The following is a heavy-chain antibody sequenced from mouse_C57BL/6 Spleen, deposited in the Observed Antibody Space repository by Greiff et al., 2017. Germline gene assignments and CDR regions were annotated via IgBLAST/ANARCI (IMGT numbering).Heavy chain of an antibody. Sequence: QVQLQQPGAELVKPGASVKLSCKASGYTFTSYWMHWVKQRPGQGLEWIGMIHPTSGSTNYNEKFKSKATLTVDKSSSTAYMQLSSLTSEDSAVYYCAREDYDAYYFDYWGQGTTLTGSS. CDR3: AREDYDAYYFDY. CDR1: GYTFTSYW. D-gene: IGHD2-4*01. J-gene: IGHJ2*01. CDR2: IHPTSGST. V-gene: IGHV1-64*01.